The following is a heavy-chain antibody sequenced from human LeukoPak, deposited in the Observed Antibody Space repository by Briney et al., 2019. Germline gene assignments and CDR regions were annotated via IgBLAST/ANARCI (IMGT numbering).Heavy chain of an antibody. Sequence: ASMEVSCKGSGYTLTGYYMHRVRQGPGPGVEWVGLINPNSGGTNYAQKFQGRVTMTRDTSISTAYMELSRLRSDDTAVYYCARSPYYYDSSGYYYGAFDIWGQGTMVTVSS. CDR3: ARSPYYYDSSGYYYGAFDI. J-gene: IGHJ3*02. V-gene: IGHV1-2*02. CDR2: INPNSGGT. CDR1: GYTLTGYY. D-gene: IGHD3-22*01.